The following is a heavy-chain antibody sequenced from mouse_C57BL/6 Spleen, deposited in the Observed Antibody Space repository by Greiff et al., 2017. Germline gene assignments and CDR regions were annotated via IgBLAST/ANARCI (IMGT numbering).Heavy chain of an antibody. V-gene: IGHV2-5*01. CDR3: AKKDYGNAMDY. CDR1: GFSLTSYG. J-gene: IGHJ4*01. CDR2: IWRGGST. Sequence: VKVVESGPGLVQPSQSLSITCTVSGFSLTSYGVHWVRQSPGKGLEWLGVIWRGGSTDYNAAFMSRLSITKDNSKSQVFFKMNSLQADDTAIYYCAKKDYGNAMDYWGQGTSVTVSS. D-gene: IGHD2-4*01.